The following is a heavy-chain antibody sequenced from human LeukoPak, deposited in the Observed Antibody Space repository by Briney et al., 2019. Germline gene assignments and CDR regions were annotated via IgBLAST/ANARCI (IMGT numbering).Heavy chain of an antibody. D-gene: IGHD3-10*01. Sequence: QAGGSLRLSCAASGFTFSNYAVHWVRQAPGKGLEWVAVISYDGRNKYYVDSVKGRFTISRDNSKNTLSLQMNSLRVEDTAVYYCARGPGYYSGSETYYFDYWGQGTLVTVSS. CDR3: ARGPGYYSGSETYYFDY. CDR2: ISYDGRNK. V-gene: IGHV3-30*04. J-gene: IGHJ4*02. CDR1: GFTFSNYA.